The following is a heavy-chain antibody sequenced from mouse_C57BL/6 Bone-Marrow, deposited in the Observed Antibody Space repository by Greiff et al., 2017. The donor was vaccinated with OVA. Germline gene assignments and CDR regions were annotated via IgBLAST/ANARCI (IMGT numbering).Heavy chain of an antibody. CDR3: ARLDGSSDAMDY. Sequence: EVQGVESGGGLVQPGGSLKLSCAASGFTFSDYYMYWVRQTPEKRLEWVAYISNGGGSTYYPDTVKGRFTISRDNAKNTLYLQMSRLKSEDTAMYYCARLDGSSDAMDYWGQGTSVTVSS. CDR2: ISNGGGST. CDR1: GFTFSDYY. V-gene: IGHV5-12*01. J-gene: IGHJ4*01. D-gene: IGHD1-1*01.